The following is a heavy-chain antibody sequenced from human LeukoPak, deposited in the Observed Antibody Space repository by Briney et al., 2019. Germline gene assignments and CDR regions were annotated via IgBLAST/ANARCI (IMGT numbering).Heavy chain of an antibody. D-gene: IGHD1-26*01. CDR2: ISLAGQT. CDR1: GGSISGTNW. V-gene: IGHV4-4*02. Sequence: SGTLSLTCGVSGGSISGTNWWSWVRQPPGQGLEWMGEISLAGQTNYNPSLTGRVTMSLDKSSNQLSLHLPSVTAADTATYFCSRESGPFCPFGYWGQGTLVIVSS. J-gene: IGHJ4*02. CDR3: SRESGPFCPFGY.